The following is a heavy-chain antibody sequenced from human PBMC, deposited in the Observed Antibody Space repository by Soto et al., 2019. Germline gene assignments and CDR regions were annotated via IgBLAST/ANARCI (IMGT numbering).Heavy chain of an antibody. CDR2: ISGSGGST. V-gene: IGHV3-23*01. D-gene: IGHD2-2*01. Sequence: GGSLRLSCAASGFTFDSYAMTWVRQAPGKGLEWVSVISGSGGSTYYADSVKGRFTISRDNSKNTLSLQMNSLRAEDTAVYHCAKTPGYCNSASCYFYMDVWGKGTTVTVSS. CDR1: GFTFDSYA. CDR3: AKTPGYCNSASCYFYMDV. J-gene: IGHJ6*03.